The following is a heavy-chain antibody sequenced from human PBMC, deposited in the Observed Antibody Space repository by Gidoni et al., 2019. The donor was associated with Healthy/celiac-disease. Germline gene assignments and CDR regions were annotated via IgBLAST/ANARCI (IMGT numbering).Heavy chain of an antibody. CDR3: AREFLMYSSSSVYYYMDV. V-gene: IGHV3-74*01. CDR1: GFTFSSYW. Sequence: EVQLVESGGGFVQPGGSLRLSCAASGFTFSSYWLHWVRQAPGKGLVLVSRINSDGSSTSYADSVKGRFTISRDNAKNTLYLQMNSLRAEDTAVYYCAREFLMYSSSSVYYYMDVWGKGTTVTVSS. J-gene: IGHJ6*03. D-gene: IGHD6-6*01. CDR2: INSDGSST.